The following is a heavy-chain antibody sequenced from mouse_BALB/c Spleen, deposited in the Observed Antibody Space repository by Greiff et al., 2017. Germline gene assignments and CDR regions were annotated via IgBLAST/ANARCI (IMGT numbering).Heavy chain of an antibody. CDR3: ARHEAWFAY. CDR2: ISNGGGST. CDR1: GFTFSSYT. Sequence: EVKVVESGGGLVQPGGSLKLSCAASGFTFSSYTMSWVRQTPEKRLEWVAYISNGGGSTYYPDTVKGRFTISRDNAKNTLYLQMSSLKSEDTAMYYCARHEAWFAYWGQGTLVTVSA. V-gene: IGHV5-12-2*01. J-gene: IGHJ3*01.